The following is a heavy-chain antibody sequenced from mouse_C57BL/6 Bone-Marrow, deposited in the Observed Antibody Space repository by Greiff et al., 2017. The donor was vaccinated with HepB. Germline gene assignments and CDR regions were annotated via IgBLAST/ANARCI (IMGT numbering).Heavy chain of an antibody. D-gene: IGHD1-1*01. J-gene: IGHJ1*03. V-gene: IGHV1-59*01. CDR2: IDPSDSYT. CDR3: ASKGDYYGSSYWYFDV. CDR1: GYTFTSYW. Sequence: QVQLQQPGAELVRPGTSVKLSCKASGYTFTSYWMHWVKQRPGQGLEWIGVIDPSDSYTNYNQKFKGKATLTVDTATSTAYMQLRSLTSEDSAVYYCASKGDYYGSSYWYFDVWGTGTTVTVSS.